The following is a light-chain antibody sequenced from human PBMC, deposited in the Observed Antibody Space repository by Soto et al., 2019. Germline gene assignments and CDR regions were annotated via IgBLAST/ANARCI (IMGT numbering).Light chain of an antibody. CDR1: QIICTW. V-gene: IGKV1-12*02. J-gene: IGKJ3*01. Sequence: DIQMTQSPSSVSASIGDRVTITCRASQIICTWLAWYQQKPGKAPTLLIYGASTLQRGVPSRFSGSGSGTDVTLTITNLQADDSANYQCQQANSFPFTLGPGTKVDIK. CDR2: GAS. CDR3: QQANSFPFT.